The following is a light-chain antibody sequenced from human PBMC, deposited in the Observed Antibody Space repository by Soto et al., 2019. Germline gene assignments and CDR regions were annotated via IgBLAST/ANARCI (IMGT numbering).Light chain of an antibody. CDR1: SGHSTYA. V-gene: IGLV4-69*01. CDR2: LNSDGSH. Sequence: QSVLTQSPSASASLGASVKLTCTLSSGHSTYAIAWHQLQPDKGPRYLMKLNSDGSHNKGDGIPDRFSGSSSGAERYLTISSLQSEDEADYYCQAWGTGIRVFGGGTQLTVL. J-gene: IGLJ3*02. CDR3: QAWGTGIRV.